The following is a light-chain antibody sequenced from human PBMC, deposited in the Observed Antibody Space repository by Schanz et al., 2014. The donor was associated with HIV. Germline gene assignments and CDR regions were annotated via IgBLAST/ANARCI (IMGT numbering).Light chain of an antibody. CDR2: GAS. CDR1: HSLSNW. V-gene: IGKV1-5*03. Sequence: DIQLTQSPSTLSASIGDTVTITCRASHSLSNWLAWYQQRPGKVPKLLIYGASTLESGVPSRFSGSGSGTGFTLTISSLEPEDSAVYYCQQYGGSPSFGQGTRLEIK. J-gene: IGKJ5*01. CDR3: QQYGGSPS.